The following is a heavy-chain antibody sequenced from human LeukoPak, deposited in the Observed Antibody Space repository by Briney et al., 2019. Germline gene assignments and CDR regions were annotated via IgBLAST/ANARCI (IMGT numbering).Heavy chain of an antibody. J-gene: IGHJ3*02. CDR2: INTNTGNP. D-gene: IGHD6-19*01. CDR1: GYTFTSYA. V-gene: IGHV7-4-1*02. CDR3: ARGAVAEGDAFDI. Sequence: SVKVSCKASGYTFTSYAMNWVRQAPGQGLEWMGWINTNTGNPTYAQGFTGRFVLSLDTSVSTAYLQISSLKAEDTAVYYCARGAVAEGDAFDIWGQGTMVTVSS.